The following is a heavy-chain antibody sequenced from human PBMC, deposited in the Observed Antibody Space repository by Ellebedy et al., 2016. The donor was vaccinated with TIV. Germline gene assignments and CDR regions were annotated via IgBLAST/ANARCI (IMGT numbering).Heavy chain of an antibody. CDR2: IWYDGSNK. CDR1: GFTFSSYG. V-gene: IGHV3-33*01. Sequence: GESLKISCAASGFTFSSYGMHWVRQAPGKGLEWVAVIWYDGSNKYYADSVKGRFTISRDNSKNTLYLQMNSLRAEDTAVYYCARDMDYGSGSYLYYYYGMDVWGQGTTVTVSS. J-gene: IGHJ6*02. CDR3: ARDMDYGSGSYLYYYYGMDV. D-gene: IGHD3-10*01.